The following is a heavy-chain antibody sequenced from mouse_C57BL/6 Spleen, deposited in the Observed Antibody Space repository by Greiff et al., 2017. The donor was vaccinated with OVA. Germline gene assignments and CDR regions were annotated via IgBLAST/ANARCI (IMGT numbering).Heavy chain of an antibody. D-gene: IGHD1-1*01. CDR3: TRDDYGSSRFAY. J-gene: IGHJ3*01. V-gene: IGHV5-9-1*02. Sequence: EVKVEESGAGLVKPGGSLKLSCAASGFTFSSYAMSWVRQTPEKRLEWVAYISSGGDYIYYADTVKGRFTISRDNARNTLYLQMSSLKSEDTAMYYCTRDDYGSSRFAYWGQGTLVTVSA. CDR1: GFTFSSYA. CDR2: ISSGGDYI.